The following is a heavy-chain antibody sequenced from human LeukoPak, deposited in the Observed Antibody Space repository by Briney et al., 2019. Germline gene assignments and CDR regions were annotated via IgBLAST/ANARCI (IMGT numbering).Heavy chain of an antibody. J-gene: IGHJ4*02. V-gene: IGHV4-39*01. CDR1: GVSISGSSYY. CDR3: ATNTSGRTFDY. Sequence: PSETLSLTCSVSGVSISGSSYYWGWIRLPPGKGLEWIGSVYYSGSTHYKPSLKSRLTMSVDTSRNQFSLKLTSVTAADTAVYYCATNTSGRTFDYWGQGTLVTVSS. CDR2: VYYSGST. D-gene: IGHD1-1*01.